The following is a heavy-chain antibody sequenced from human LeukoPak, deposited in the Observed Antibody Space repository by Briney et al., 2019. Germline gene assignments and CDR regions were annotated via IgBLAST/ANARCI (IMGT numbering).Heavy chain of an antibody. CDR1: GFTFSSYS. D-gene: IGHD1-26*01. CDR2: ITASGTAM. CDR3: ASSGSYRFDY. J-gene: IGHJ4*02. V-gene: IGHV3-48*02. Sequence: GGSLRLSCAASGFTFSSYSVNWVRQAPGKGLEWVSHITASGTAMFYADSVKGRFTISRDNAKNSLYLQMNSLRDEDTAVYYCASSGSYRFDYWGQGTLVTVSS.